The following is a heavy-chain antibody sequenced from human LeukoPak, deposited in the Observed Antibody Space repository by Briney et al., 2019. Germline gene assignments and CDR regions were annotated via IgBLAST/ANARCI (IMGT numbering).Heavy chain of an antibody. CDR3: AKDVAIKGD. J-gene: IGHJ4*02. CDR1: GGSMIDHY. D-gene: IGHD5-12*01. Sequence: SETLSLTRTVSGGSMIDHYWSWVRQPPGKGLEWVGYVHHSGKANSNPSLKSRVTISVDTSKNQVSLKLSPVTAADTAVYYCAKDVAIKGDWGQGTLVTVSS. CDR2: VHHSGKA. V-gene: IGHV4-59*11.